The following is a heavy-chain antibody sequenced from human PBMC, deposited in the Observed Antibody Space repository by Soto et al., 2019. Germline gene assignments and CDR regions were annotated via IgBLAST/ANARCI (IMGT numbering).Heavy chain of an antibody. Sequence: VASVKVSCKTSGDNFKKNVFTWVRQAPGQGLEWMGGTIPALGKTHYIEKFQGRVTITVDDATRTVYMEVRDLTAEDTAIYYCARGPFRPSAMDVWGQGTTVTVSS. CDR1: GDNFKKNV. D-gene: IGHD3-10*01. V-gene: IGHV1-69*10. CDR3: ARGPFRPSAMDV. J-gene: IGHJ6*02. CDR2: TIPALGKT.